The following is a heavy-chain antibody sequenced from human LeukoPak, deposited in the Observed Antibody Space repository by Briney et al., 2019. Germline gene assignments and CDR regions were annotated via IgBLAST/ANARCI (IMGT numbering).Heavy chain of an antibody. CDR1: GGSISSSNW. D-gene: IGHD2-2*01. J-gene: IGHJ6*04. Sequence: SETLSLTCAVSGGSISSSNWWSWGRQPPGKGLEWIGEIYHSGSTNYNPSLKSRVTISVDKSKNQFSLKLSSVTAADTAVYYCASRVVVVQRYYYYYGMDVWGKGTTVTVSS. CDR2: IYHSGST. CDR3: ASRVVVVQRYYYYYGMDV. V-gene: IGHV4-4*02.